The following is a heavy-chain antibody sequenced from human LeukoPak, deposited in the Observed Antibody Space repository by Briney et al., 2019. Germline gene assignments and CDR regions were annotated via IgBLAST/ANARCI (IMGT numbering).Heavy chain of an antibody. Sequence: GESLKISCKGSGYSLTNYWIGWVRQVPGKGLEWMGIIYPGDSDTRYSPSFQGQVTISADKSISTAYLQWSSLEASDTAMYYCARGDYDSSGYYQPLHYYYYMDVWGKGTTVTVSS. J-gene: IGHJ6*03. V-gene: IGHV5-51*01. CDR2: IYPGDSDT. CDR3: ARGDYDSSGYYQPLHYYYYMDV. D-gene: IGHD3-22*01. CDR1: GYSLTNYW.